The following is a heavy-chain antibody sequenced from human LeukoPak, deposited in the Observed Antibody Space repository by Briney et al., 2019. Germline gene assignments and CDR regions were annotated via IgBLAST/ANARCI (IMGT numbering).Heavy chain of an antibody. CDR2: ISDSGSTI. CDR1: GFTFSDYY. Sequence: GGSLRLSCAASGFTFSDYYMSWIRQAPGKGLEWISYISDSGSTIYYADSVKGRFTISRDNAKNSLYLQMDSLRAEDTAVYYCTRELLSLHQGLDSWGQGTLVTVSS. D-gene: IGHD2/OR15-2a*01. V-gene: IGHV3-11*04. CDR3: TRELLSLHQGLDS. J-gene: IGHJ5*01.